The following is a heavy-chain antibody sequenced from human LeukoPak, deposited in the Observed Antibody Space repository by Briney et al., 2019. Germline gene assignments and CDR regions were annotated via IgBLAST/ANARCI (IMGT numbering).Heavy chain of an antibody. D-gene: IGHD1-7*01. Sequence: PSETLSLTCTVSGYSISSGYYWGWIRQPPGKGLEWIGSIYHSGSTYYNPSLKSRVTISVDTSKNQFSLKLSSVTAADTAVYYCARDKTGTPLNWSDPWGQGTLVTVSS. V-gene: IGHV4-38-2*02. CDR1: GYSISSGYY. J-gene: IGHJ5*02. CDR2: IYHSGST. CDR3: ARDKTGTPLNWSDP.